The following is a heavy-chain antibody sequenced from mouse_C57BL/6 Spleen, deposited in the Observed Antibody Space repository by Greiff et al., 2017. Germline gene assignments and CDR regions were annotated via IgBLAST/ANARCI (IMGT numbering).Heavy chain of an antibody. CDR2: IDPSDSET. Sequence: QVQLQQSGAELVRPGSSVKLSCKASGYTFTSYWMHWVKQRPIQGLEWIGNIDPSDSETHYNQKFKDKATLTVDKSSSTAYMQLSSLTSEDSAVYYCARTDGYPSYAMDYWGQGTSVTVSS. D-gene: IGHD2-3*01. CDR1: GYTFTSYW. CDR3: ARTDGYPSYAMDY. J-gene: IGHJ4*01. V-gene: IGHV1-52*01.